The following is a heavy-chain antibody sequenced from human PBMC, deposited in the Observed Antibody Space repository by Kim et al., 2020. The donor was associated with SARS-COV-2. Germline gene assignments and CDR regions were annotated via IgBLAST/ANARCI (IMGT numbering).Heavy chain of an antibody. V-gene: IGHV3-30*18. Sequence: GGSLRLSCAASGFTFSSYGMHWVRQAPGKGLEWVAVISYDGSNKYYADSVKGRFTISRDNSKNTLYLQMNSLRAEDTAVYYCAKDSGSGSLQYYFDYWGQGTLVTVSS. CDR1: GFTFSSYG. CDR2: ISYDGSNK. D-gene: IGHD3-10*01. J-gene: IGHJ4*02. CDR3: AKDSGSGSLQYYFDY.